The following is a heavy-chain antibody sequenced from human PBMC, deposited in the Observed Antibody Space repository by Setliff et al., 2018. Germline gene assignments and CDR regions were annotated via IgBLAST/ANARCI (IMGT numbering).Heavy chain of an antibody. CDR2: ISSSSSTI. CDR1: GFTFSSYS. V-gene: IGHV3-48*01. D-gene: IGHD3-16*02. Sequence: GGSLRLSCAASGFTFSSYSMNWVRQAPGKGLKWVSYISSSSSTIYYADSVKGRFTISRDNAKKSLYLQMNSLRAEDTAVYYCARLMITLGGVIVYFDNWGQGTLVTVSS. CDR3: ARLMITLGGVIVYFDN. J-gene: IGHJ4*02.